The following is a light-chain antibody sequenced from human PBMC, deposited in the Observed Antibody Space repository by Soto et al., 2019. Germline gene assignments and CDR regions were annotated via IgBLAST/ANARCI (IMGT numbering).Light chain of an antibody. J-gene: IGLJ2*01. V-gene: IGLV1-51*01. CDR3: GTWDDNLSVV. CDR1: SSNIGSNY. Sequence: QSVLTQPPSVSAAPGQTVTISCSGSSSNIGSNYVSWYQLLPGTAPKVLIYDNNQRPSGIPDRFSGSKSGTSATLDITGLQTGDEADYYCGTWDDNLSVVFGGGTKLTVL. CDR2: DNN.